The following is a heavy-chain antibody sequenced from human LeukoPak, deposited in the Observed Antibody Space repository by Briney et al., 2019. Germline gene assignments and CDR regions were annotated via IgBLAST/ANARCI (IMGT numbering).Heavy chain of an antibody. D-gene: IGHD6-19*01. V-gene: IGHV4-30-2*01. J-gene: IGHJ4*02. Sequence: PSETLSLTCAVSGGSISSGGYSWSWIRQPPGKGLEWIGYIYHSGSTNYNPSLKSRVTISVDTSKNQFSLKLSSVTAADTAVYYCARGVAGTGGAYFDYWGQGTLVTVSS. CDR2: IYHSGST. CDR1: GGSISSGGYS. CDR3: ARGVAGTGGAYFDY.